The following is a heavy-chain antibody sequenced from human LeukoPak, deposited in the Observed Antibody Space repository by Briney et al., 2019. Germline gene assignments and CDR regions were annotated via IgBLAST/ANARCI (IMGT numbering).Heavy chain of an antibody. J-gene: IGHJ4*02. V-gene: IGHV5-51*01. Sequence: GESLKISCKGSGYSFSNYWIGWVRQMPGKGLEWVGIIFPGDSDTRYSPSFQGQVTMSADNSISTAYLQWSSLKAADTAMYDCARRDMTAAGIWGGVDYGSQGTLVTVSS. D-gene: IGHD6-13*01. CDR3: ARRDMTAAGIWGGVDY. CDR2: IFPGDSDT. CDR1: GYSFSNYW.